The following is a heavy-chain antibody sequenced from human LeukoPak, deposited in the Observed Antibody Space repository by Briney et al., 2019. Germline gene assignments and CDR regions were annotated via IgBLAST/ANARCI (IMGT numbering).Heavy chain of an antibody. CDR3: ARDAQRGFDYINSLQY. D-gene: IGHD4-11*01. CDR2: IWSDGTNK. J-gene: IGHJ4*02. Sequence: GGSLKLSCAAAGFTFNLYGMHWVRQAPGKGLEWVSVIWSDGTNKYYAASVKGRFTISRDDFDKTVYLQMSSLRPDDTGVYYCARDAQRGFDYINSLQYWGQGTPVTVST. V-gene: IGHV3-33*01. CDR1: GFTFNLYG.